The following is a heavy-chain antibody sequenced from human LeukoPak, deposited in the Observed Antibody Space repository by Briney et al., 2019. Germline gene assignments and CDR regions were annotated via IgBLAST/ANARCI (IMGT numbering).Heavy chain of an antibody. V-gene: IGHV3-20*01. J-gene: IGHJ4*02. CDR2: ITSNGGTT. Sequence: PGGSLRLSCAASGFTFSSYAMSWVRQAPGKGLEWVSGITSNGGTTGYEDSVRGRFTISRDNAKNSLYLQMNSLRAEDTAFYHCVRDRSYGAFDYWGQGTLVTVSS. CDR3: VRDRSYGAFDY. CDR1: GFTFSSYA. D-gene: IGHD5-18*01.